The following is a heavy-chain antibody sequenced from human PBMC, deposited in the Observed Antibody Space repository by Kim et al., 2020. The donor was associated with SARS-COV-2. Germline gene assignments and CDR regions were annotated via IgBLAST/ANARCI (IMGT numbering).Heavy chain of an antibody. CDR2: ISSSAGTI. V-gene: IGHV3-11*04. CDR1: GFTFSDYY. D-gene: IGHD6-13*01. CDR3: AIDMIAAAKRDGMEV. J-gene: IGHJ6*02. Sequence: GGSLRLSCAASGFTFSDYYMSWIRQAPGKGLEWVSYISSSAGTIYYADSVKGRFTISRDNAKNSLYLQMNSLRAEDTAVYYCAIDMIAAAKRDGMEVWGQGTTVTVSS.